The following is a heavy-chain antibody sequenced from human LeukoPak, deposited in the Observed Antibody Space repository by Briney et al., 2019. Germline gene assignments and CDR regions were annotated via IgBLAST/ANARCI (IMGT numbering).Heavy chain of an antibody. CDR1: GGTFSSYA. CDR3: ARGGSYSSGPGGY. J-gene: IGHJ4*02. D-gene: IGHD6-19*01. CDR2: IIPILGIA. Sequence: GASVKVSCKASGGTFSSYAISWVRQAPGQGLEWMGRIIPILGIANYAQKFQGRVTITADKSTSTAYMELSSLRSEDTAVYYCARGGSYSSGPGGYWGQGTLVTVSS. V-gene: IGHV1-69*04.